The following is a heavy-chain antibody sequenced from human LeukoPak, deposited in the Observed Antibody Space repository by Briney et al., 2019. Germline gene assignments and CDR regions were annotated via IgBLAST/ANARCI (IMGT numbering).Heavy chain of an antibody. Sequence: SETLSLTCTVSGGSISSYYWSWIRQPPGKGLEWIGYIYYSGSTNYNPSLKSRVTISVDTSKNQFSLKLSSVTAADTAVYYCARQDVATSHDAFDIWGQGIMVTVSS. V-gene: IGHV4-59*01. CDR2: IYYSGST. CDR1: GGSISSYY. J-gene: IGHJ3*02. CDR3: ARQDVATSHDAFDI. D-gene: IGHD5-12*01.